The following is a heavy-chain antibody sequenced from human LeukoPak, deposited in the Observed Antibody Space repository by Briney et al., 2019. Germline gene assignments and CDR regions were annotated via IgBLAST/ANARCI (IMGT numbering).Heavy chain of an antibody. CDR2: ISGSGGST. V-gene: IGHV3-23*01. J-gene: IGHJ4*02. Sequence: GGSLRLSCAASGFTFSSYAMSWVRQAPGKGLEWVSAISGSGGSTYYADSVKGRFTISRDNSKKTLYLQMNSLRAEDTAVFYFAHHYDCWSCYLKNDYWGQGTLVTVSS. CDR3: AHHYDCWSCYLKNDY. D-gene: IGHD3-3*01. CDR1: GFTFSSYA.